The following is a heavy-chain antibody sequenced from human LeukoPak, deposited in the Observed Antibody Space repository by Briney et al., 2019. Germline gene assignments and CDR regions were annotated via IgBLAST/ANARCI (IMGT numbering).Heavy chain of an antibody. CDR2: IKSKTDGGTT. CDR1: GFTFSNAW. D-gene: IGHD3-10*01. Sequence: GGSLRLSCAASGFTFSNAWVSWVRQAPGKGLEWVGRIKSKTDGGTTDYAAPVKGRFTISRDDSKDTLYLQMNSLKTEDTAVYYCTTGCGSGSSVCYWGQGTLVTVSS. J-gene: IGHJ4*02. V-gene: IGHV3-15*01. CDR3: TTGCGSGSSVCY.